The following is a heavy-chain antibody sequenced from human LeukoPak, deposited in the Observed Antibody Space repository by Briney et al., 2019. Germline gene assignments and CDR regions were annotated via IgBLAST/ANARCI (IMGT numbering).Heavy chain of an antibody. CDR3: ARQTWIELWHFDY. CDR2: IYYSGST. V-gene: IGHV4-39*01. CDR1: GDSIGSSSYY. J-gene: IGHJ4*02. Sequence: RASETLSLTCTVSGDSIGSSSYYWAWIRQPPGKGLEWIGSIYYSGSTYYTPSLKSRVTISIETSKNKFSLKVSSVTAADTAVYYCARQTWIELWHFDYWGQGALVTVSS. D-gene: IGHD5-18*01.